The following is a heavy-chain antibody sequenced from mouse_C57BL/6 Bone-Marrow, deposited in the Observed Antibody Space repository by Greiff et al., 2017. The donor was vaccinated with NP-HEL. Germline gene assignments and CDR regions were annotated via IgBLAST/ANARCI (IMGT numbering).Heavy chain of an antibody. CDR1: GYTFTDYE. Sequence: QVQLQQSGAELVRPGASVTLSCKASGYTFTDYEMHWVKRTPVHGLEWIGAIDPETGGTAYNQKFKGKAILTADKSSSTAYMELRSLTSEDSAVYYCTRRYYYGSSGYFDGWGTGTTVTVSS. V-gene: IGHV1-15*01. J-gene: IGHJ1*03. CDR2: IDPETGGT. CDR3: TRRYYYGSSGYFDG. D-gene: IGHD1-1*01.